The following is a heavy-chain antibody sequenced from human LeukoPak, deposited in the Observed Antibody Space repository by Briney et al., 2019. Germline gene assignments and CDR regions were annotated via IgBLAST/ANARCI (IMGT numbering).Heavy chain of an antibody. CDR3: ARGPYSYDSSGAFDI. Sequence: SETLSLTCTVSGGSISSYYWSWIRQPAGKGLEWIGRIYTSGSTNYNPSLKSRVTMSVDASKNQFSLKLSSVTAADTAVYYCARGPYSYDSSGAFDIWGQGTMVTVSS. CDR1: GGSISSYY. V-gene: IGHV4-4*07. D-gene: IGHD3-22*01. J-gene: IGHJ3*02. CDR2: IYTSGST.